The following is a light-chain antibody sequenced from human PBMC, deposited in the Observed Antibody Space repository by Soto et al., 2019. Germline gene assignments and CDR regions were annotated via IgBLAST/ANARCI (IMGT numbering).Light chain of an antibody. CDR3: QQCYNTPQP. J-gene: IGKJ1*01. CDR1: QTITNY. Sequence: IQMYLSASSVSASVGDRVTITCRASQTITNYLNWYQQQSGKAPKLLIYATDTLQSGVPSRFSGSGSGTDYTLTISSLQPEDFATYYCQQCYNTPQPFGQGTKVAIK. V-gene: IGKV1-39*01. CDR2: ATD.